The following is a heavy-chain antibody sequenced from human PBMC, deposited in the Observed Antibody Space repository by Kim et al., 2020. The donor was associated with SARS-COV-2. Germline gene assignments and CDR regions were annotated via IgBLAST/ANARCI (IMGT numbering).Heavy chain of an antibody. CDR3: AREGHAYCFDS. D-gene: IGHD2-15*01. CDR1: GFTFSSSV. V-gene: IGHV3-30-3*01. CDR2: ISSDGTDI. Sequence: GGSLRLSCAASGFTFSSSVMHWVRQAPGKGLECVAVISSDGTDIHYAGSVKGRFTISRDNSKNTLYLQMNSLTADDTAVYHCAREGHAYCFDSWGQGTLVTVSS. J-gene: IGHJ4*02.